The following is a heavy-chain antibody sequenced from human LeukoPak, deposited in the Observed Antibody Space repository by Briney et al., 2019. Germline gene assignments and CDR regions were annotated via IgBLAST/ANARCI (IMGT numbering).Heavy chain of an antibody. D-gene: IGHD3-10*01. CDR3: ARYIWFGEYYYFDY. CDR1: GGSISSFY. Sequence: SETLSLTCTLSGGSISSFYWSWIRKPPGKGLEWIGYIYYSGGTNYNPSLKSRVTISVDTSKNQFSLKLSSVTAADTAVYYCARYIWFGEYYYFDYWGQGTLVTVSS. J-gene: IGHJ4*02. V-gene: IGHV4-59*08. CDR2: IYYSGGT.